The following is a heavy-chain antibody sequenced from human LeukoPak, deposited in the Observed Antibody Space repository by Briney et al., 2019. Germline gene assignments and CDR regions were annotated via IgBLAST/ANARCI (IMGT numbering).Heavy chain of an antibody. V-gene: IGHV4-59*01. Sequence: PSETLSLTCTVSGGSISSYYWSWIRQPPGKGLEWIGYIYYSGSTNYNPSLKGRVTISVDTSKKQFSLKLRSVTAADTATYYCASTVGWLQFSLAIYHWGQGTLVTVSS. CDR1: GGSISSYY. D-gene: IGHD5-24*01. CDR2: IYYSGST. CDR3: ASTVGWLQFSLAIYH. J-gene: IGHJ5*02.